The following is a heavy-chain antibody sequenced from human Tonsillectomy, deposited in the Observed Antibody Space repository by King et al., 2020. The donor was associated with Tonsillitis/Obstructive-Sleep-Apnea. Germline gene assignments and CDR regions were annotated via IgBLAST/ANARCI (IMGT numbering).Heavy chain of an antibody. J-gene: IGHJ4*02. Sequence: VQLQESGPGLVKPSETLSLTCTVSGGSISSYYWSWVRQPPGKGLEWIGYIYYDGSTTYNPSLKSRLTISVATSKNQFSLKLSSVTAADTAVYFCARGSTSGWYRNDYWGQGALVTVSS. V-gene: IGHV4-59*01. CDR2: IYYDGST. D-gene: IGHD6-19*01. CDR1: GGSISSYY. CDR3: ARGSTSGWYRNDY.